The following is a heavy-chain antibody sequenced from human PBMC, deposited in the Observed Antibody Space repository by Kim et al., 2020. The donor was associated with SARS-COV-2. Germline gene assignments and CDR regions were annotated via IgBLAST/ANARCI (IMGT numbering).Heavy chain of an antibody. J-gene: IGHJ6*02. Sequence: GGSLRLSCAASGFTFSSYAMSWVRQAPGKGLEWVSAIGGGGATTYYTHFVTGRFTISRDNSKNTLYLQMNSLRDEDTALYYCVKARPGTAFRGMDVWGQG. CDR3: VKARPGTAFRGMDV. CDR1: GFTFSSYA. V-gene: IGHV3-23*01. CDR2: IGGGGATT. D-gene: IGHD6-13*01.